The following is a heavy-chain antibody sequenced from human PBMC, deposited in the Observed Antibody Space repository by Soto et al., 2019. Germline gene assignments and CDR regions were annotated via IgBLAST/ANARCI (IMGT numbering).Heavy chain of an antibody. CDR1: GFSLSTTGMC. J-gene: IGHJ4*02. CDR3: ARASLGSGSFLFDY. CDR2: IDWDDDK. V-gene: IGHV2-70*20. D-gene: IGHD3-10*01. Sequence: SGPTLVNPTQTLTLTCTFSGFSLSTTGMCVSWVRQPPGKALEWLGLIDWDDDKYYNTSLKSRFTISKDTSKNQVVLTMTNMDPVDTATYYCARASLGSGSFLFDYWGQGVLVTVSS.